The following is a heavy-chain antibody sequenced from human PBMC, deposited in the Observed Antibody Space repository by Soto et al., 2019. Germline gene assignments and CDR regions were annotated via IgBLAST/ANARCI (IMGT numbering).Heavy chain of an antibody. CDR3: ARGFVGPFDY. Sequence: TLSLTCAVYGGSFSGYYWSWIRQPPGKGLEWIGEINHSGSTNYNPSLKSRVTISVDTSKNQFSLKLSSVTAADTAVYYCARGFVGPFDYWGQGTLVTVSS. CDR1: GGSFSGYY. D-gene: IGHD2-15*01. CDR2: INHSGST. V-gene: IGHV4-34*01. J-gene: IGHJ4*02.